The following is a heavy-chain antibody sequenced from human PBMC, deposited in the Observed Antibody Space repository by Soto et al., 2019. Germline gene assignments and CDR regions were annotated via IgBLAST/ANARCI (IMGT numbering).Heavy chain of an antibody. V-gene: IGHV3-23*01. J-gene: IGHJ4*02. CDR3: TTEDNYRSGTLTR. D-gene: IGHD4-4*01. Sequence: GVSLRLSCAASGFTFSNYAVTWVRQAPGKGLEWVSTISGSGGSTYYADSVKGRFTISRDNSKNTLYLQMNSLKTEDTAVYHCTTEDNYRSGTLTRWGQGTLVTVSS. CDR2: ISGSGGST. CDR1: GFTFSNYA.